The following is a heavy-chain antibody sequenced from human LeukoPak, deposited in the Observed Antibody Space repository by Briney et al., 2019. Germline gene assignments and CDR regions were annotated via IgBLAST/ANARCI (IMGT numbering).Heavy chain of an antibody. J-gene: IGHJ4*02. D-gene: IGHD4/OR15-4a*01. Sequence: QSGGSLRLSCAASGLTFRNYWMHWVRQAPGKGLVWVSRTNIDGSTSTYADSVQGRFSISSDNAKNTLYLQMNSLRAEDTAVYYCARAPMVRANVVDYWGQGTLVTVSS. V-gene: IGHV3-74*01. CDR2: TNIDGSTS. CDR1: GLTFRNYW. CDR3: ARAPMVRANVVDY.